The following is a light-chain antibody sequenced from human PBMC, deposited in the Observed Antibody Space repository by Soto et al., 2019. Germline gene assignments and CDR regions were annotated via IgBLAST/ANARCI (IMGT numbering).Light chain of an antibody. CDR2: GAS. CDR1: ESVGSN. CDR3: QQYYKWPPET. V-gene: IGKV3-15*01. J-gene: IGKJ2*01. Sequence: EIVITQFPATLSVSPGERATLSCRASESVGSNLAWYQQKPGQAPRLLIHGASKRATGIPARFSGSGSGTEFTLTISSLQSEDFAVYYCQQYYKWPPETFGQGTKVDIK.